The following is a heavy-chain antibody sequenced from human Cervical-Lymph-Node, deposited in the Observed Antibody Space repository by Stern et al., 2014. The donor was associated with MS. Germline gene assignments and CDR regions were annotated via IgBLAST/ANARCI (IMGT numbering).Heavy chain of an antibody. CDR2: IRSKANSYAT. J-gene: IGHJ4*02. D-gene: IGHD1-26*01. V-gene: IGHV3-73*01. CDR3: TRHESIVGATSRVY. CDR1: GFTFSGSA. Sequence: EVQLVESGGGLVQPGGSLKLSCAASGFTFSGSAMHWVRRASGKGLEWVGRIRSKANSYATAYAASVKGRFTISRDDSKNTAYLQMNSLKTEDTAVYYCTRHESIVGATSRVYWGQGTLVTVSS.